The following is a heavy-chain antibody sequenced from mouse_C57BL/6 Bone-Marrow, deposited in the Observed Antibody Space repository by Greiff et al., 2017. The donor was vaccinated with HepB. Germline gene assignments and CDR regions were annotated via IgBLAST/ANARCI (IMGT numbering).Heavy chain of an antibody. V-gene: IGHV1-52*01. Sequence: VQLQQPGAELVRPGSSVKLSCKASGYTFTSYWMHWVKQRPIQGLEWIGNIDPSDSETHYNQKFKDKATLTVDKSSSTAYMQLSSLTSEDSAVYYCARRDSIYYYGSSSNWYFDVWGTGTTVTVSS. D-gene: IGHD1-1*01. CDR1: GYTFTSYW. J-gene: IGHJ1*03. CDR3: ARRDSIYYYGSSSNWYFDV. CDR2: IDPSDSET.